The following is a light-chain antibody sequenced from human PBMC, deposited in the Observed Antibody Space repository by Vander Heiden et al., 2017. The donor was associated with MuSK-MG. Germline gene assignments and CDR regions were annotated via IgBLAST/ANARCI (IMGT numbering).Light chain of an antibody. CDR2: AAS. CDR1: QGIGND. Sequence: AIQMTQSPSSLSASVGDRVTITCRASQGIGNDLGWYQQKPGKAPKLLIYAASSLQSGVPSRFSGSGSGTDFTLTISSLQPEDFATYYCLQDHNYPLTFGGGTEVEIK. CDR3: LQDHNYPLT. V-gene: IGKV1-6*01. J-gene: IGKJ4*01.